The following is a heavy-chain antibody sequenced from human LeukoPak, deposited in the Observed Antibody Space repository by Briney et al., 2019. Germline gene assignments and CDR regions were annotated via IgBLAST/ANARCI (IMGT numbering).Heavy chain of an antibody. CDR1: GFTFSSYA. V-gene: IGHV3-23*01. J-gene: IGHJ4*02. Sequence: GGSLRLSCVASGFTFSSYAMSWVRQAPGRGLEGVSVISGCGGSTYYADSVKGRLTIFRDNSKNTLYLQMNSLRAEDTAVYYCAKDVRYYSDSSRYFGYWGQGTLVTVSS. CDR2: ISGCGGST. D-gene: IGHD3-22*01. CDR3: AKDVRYYSDSSRYFGY.